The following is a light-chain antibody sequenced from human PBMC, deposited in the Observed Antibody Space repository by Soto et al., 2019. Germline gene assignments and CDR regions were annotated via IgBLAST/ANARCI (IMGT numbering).Light chain of an antibody. CDR2: GAS. Sequence: EIVLTQSPGTLSLSPGERATLSCRASQSISSNYLAWYQHKPGQAPRLLIYGASSRATGIPDRFSGSGSGTDFTLTISRLEPKDFAVYYCQQYGSSPWTFGQGTKVDIK. CDR1: QSISSNY. V-gene: IGKV3-20*01. J-gene: IGKJ1*01. CDR3: QQYGSSPWT.